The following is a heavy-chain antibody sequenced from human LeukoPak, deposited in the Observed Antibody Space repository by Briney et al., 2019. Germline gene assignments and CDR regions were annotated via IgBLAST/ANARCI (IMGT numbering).Heavy chain of an antibody. V-gene: IGHV3-21*01. CDR2: ISSSGSYI. CDR1: GFTFSSYS. J-gene: IGHJ4*02. D-gene: IGHD3-16*01. CDR3: ARDGVAEGGDDY. Sequence: GGSLRLSCAASGFTFSSYSMNWVRQAPGKGLEWVSSISSSGSYIYYADSVKGRFTISRDNAKNSLYLQMNSLRAEDTAVYYCARDGVAEGGDDYWGQGTLVTVSS.